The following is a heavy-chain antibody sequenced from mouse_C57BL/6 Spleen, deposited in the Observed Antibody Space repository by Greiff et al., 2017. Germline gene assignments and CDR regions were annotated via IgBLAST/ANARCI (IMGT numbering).Heavy chain of an antibody. Sequence: EVHLVESGPGLVKPSQSLSLTCSVTGYSITSGYYWNWIRQFPGNKLEWMGYISYDGSNNYNPSLKNRISITRATSKNQFFLKLNSVTTEDTATYYCVRASPLYFSGSSSWYVDVWGTETTVTVSS. D-gene: IGHD1-1*01. CDR3: VRASPLYFSGSSSWYVDV. CDR2: ISYDGSN. J-gene: IGHJ1*03. CDR1: GYSITSGYY. V-gene: IGHV3-6*01.